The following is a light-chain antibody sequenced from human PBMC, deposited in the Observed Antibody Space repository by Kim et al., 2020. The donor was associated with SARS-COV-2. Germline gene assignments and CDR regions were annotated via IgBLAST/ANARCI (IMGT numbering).Light chain of an antibody. CDR2: DVN. Sequence: SVTMSGTGNSSDGGGYDSVSWYQQHAGTDHKRLINDVNKRPSGVPDRFSGSKYGNTDSLTISGLQAEDEAVYYCCSHAVSYTSVFGGGTQLTVL. CDR3: CSHAVSYTSV. V-gene: IGLV2-11*01. J-gene: IGLJ3*02. CDR1: SSDGGGYDS.